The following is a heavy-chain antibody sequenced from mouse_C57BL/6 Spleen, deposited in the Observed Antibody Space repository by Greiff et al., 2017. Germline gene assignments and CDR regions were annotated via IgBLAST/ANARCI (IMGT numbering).Heavy chain of an antibody. CDR2: IDPSDSYT. D-gene: IGHD4-1*01. V-gene: IGHV1-50*01. CDR1: GYTFTSYW. J-gene: IGHJ2*01. Sequence: QVQLQQPGAELVKPGASVKLSCKASGYTFTSYWMPWVKQRPGQGLEWIGEIDPSDSYTNYNQKFKGKATLTVDTSSSTAYMQLSSLTSEDSAVYYCASTNWDFDYWGQGTTLTVSS. CDR3: ASTNWDFDY.